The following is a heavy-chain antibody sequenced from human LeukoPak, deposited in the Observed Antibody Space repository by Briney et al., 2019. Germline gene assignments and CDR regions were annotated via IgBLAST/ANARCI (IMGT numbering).Heavy chain of an antibody. J-gene: IGHJ4*02. CDR1: GGSVTSDY. CDR2: MYYSGST. CDR3: ARRYCSSTSCPIDY. V-gene: IGHV4-59*08. Sequence: PSETLSLTCTVSGGSVTSDYWSWIRQPPGKGLEWIGYMYYSGSTNYNPSLKSRVTISGDTSKNQFSLKLSSVTAADTAVYYRARRYCSSTSCPIDYWGQGTLVTVSS. D-gene: IGHD2-2*01.